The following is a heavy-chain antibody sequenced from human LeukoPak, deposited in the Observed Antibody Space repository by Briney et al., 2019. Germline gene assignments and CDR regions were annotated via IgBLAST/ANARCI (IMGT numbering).Heavy chain of an antibody. D-gene: IGHD5-24*01. CDR3: ARGRLTRGDGSVYYYYMDV. CDR1: GYTFASYD. J-gene: IGHJ6*03. V-gene: IGHV1-8*03. Sequence: ASVKVSCKASGYTFASYDINWVRQATGRGLEWMGWMNPNSGKTGYAQKFQDRVTITRNTSISTAYMEVSSLRSEDTAVYYCARGRLTRGDGSVYYYYMDVWGKGTTVTVSS. CDR2: MNPNSGKT.